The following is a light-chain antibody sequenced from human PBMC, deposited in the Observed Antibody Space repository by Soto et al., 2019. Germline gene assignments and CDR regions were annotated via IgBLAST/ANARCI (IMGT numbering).Light chain of an antibody. Sequence: EIVLTQSPGTLSLSPLERATLXCRASQSVSSNYLAWYQQKPGQAPRLLIYGASSRATGIPDRFSGSGSGTEFTLTISSLQSEDFAVYYCQQYNNWPWTFGQGTKVDIK. J-gene: IGKJ1*01. V-gene: IGKV3D-15*01. CDR1: QSVSSN. CDR3: QQYNNWPWT. CDR2: GAS.